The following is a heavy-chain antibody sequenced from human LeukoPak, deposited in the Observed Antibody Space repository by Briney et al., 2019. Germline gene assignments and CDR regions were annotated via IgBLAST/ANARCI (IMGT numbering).Heavy chain of an antibody. Sequence: PGGSLRLSCAAYGFIFSNYGMHWVRQAPGKGLEWVAVISYDGSDQYYADSVRGRFTISRDNSKNTLYLQMNSLRAEDTAVYYCAKDSILIPASKSALDYWGQGTLVTVSS. J-gene: IGHJ4*02. CDR2: ISYDGSDQ. D-gene: IGHD2-2*01. CDR1: GFIFSNYG. V-gene: IGHV3-30*18. CDR3: AKDSILIPASKSALDY.